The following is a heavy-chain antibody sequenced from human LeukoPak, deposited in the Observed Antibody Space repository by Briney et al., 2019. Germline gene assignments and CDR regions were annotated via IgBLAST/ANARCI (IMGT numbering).Heavy chain of an antibody. CDR3: ARGAVLRYFDWLTHFDY. Sequence: SETLSLTCTVSGGSISSYYWSWIRQPPGKGLEWIGYIYYSGSTNYNPSLKSRVTISVDTSKNQFSLKLSSVTAADTAVYYCARGAVLRYFDWLTHFDYWGQGTLVTVSS. V-gene: IGHV4-59*08. D-gene: IGHD3-9*01. CDR1: GGSISSYY. J-gene: IGHJ4*02. CDR2: IYYSGST.